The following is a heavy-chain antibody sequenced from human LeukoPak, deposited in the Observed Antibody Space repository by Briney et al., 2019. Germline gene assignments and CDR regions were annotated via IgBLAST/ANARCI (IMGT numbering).Heavy chain of an antibody. CDR3: ARGLGVITPENWFDP. V-gene: IGHV4-4*07. CDR2: VYTSGET. Sequence: SETLSLTCNVSGASISSYDWSWIRQPAGKALEWIGRVYTSGETNYNPSLKSRVTMSVDTSKNQFSLKLSSVTAADTAVYYCARGLGVITPENWFDPWGQGTLVTVSP. CDR1: GASISSYD. J-gene: IGHJ5*02. D-gene: IGHD3-10*01.